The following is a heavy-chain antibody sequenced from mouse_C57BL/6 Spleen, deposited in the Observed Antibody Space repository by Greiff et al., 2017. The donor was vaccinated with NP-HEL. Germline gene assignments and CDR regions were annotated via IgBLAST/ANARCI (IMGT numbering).Heavy chain of an antibody. V-gene: IGHV1-15*01. Sequence: QVHVKQSGAELVRPGASVTLSCKASGYTFTDYEMHWVKQTPVHGLEWIGAIDPETGGTAYNQKFKGKAILTADKSSSTAYMELRSLTSEDSAVYYCTRFVSRGYGYDVGFFDYWGQGTTLTVSS. J-gene: IGHJ2*01. CDR2: IDPETGGT. CDR1: GYTFTDYE. D-gene: IGHD2-2*01. CDR3: TRFVSRGYGYDVGFFDY.